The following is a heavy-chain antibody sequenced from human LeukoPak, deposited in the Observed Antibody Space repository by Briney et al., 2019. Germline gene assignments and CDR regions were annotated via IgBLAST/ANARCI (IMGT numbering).Heavy chain of an antibody. J-gene: IGHJ4*02. Sequence: AGTLTLSCAASGFTVSSNYMGWIRQAPGKGLKWVSVIYSGGSTYYADSVKGRFTISRDNSKNTLYLQMNSLRAEDTAVYYCARDMHYGLGSYYNGWAFDYWGQGTLVTVSS. CDR2: IYSGGST. CDR3: ARDMHYGLGSYYNGWAFDY. CDR1: GFTVSSNY. D-gene: IGHD3-10*01. V-gene: IGHV3-53*01.